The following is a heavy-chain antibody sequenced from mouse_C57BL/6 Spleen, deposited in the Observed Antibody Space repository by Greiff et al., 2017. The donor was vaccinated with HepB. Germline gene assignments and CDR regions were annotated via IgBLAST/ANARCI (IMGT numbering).Heavy chain of an antibody. D-gene: IGHD2-1*01. V-gene: IGHV1-76*01. CDR2: IYPGSGNT. J-gene: IGHJ4*01. CDR3: ARWDGNYLMDY. CDR1: GYTFTDYY. Sequence: QVQLQQSGAELVRPGASVKLSCKASGYTFTDYYINWVKQRPGQGLEWIARIYPGSGNTYYNEKFKGKATLTAEKSSSTAYMQLSSLTSEDSAVYFCARWDGNYLMDYWGQGTSVTVSS.